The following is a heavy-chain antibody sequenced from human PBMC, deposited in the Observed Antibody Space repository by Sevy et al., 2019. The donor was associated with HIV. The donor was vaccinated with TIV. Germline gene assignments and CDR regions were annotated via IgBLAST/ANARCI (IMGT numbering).Heavy chain of an antibody. Sequence: GESLKISCLASGFTFSTYWMHWVRQPPGKGLEGKGLEWVSTISGGGGGTYYADSVRGRFTISRDNSKNTLYLQVNSLRVEDTAVYYCAKHYIHDIADGWYFDLWGRGTLVTVSS. CDR1: GFTFSTYW. D-gene: IGHD6-13*01. V-gene: IGHV3-23*01. CDR3: AKHYIHDIADGWYFDL. J-gene: IGHJ2*01. CDR2: ISGGGGGT.